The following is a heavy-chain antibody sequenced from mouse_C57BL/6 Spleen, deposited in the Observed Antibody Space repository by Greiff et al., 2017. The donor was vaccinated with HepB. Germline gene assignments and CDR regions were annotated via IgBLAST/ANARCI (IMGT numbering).Heavy chain of an antibody. D-gene: IGHD1-1*01. V-gene: IGHV1-52*01. Sequence: QVQLQQPGAELVRPGSSVKLSCKASGYTFTSYWMHWVKQRPIQGLEWIGNIDPSDSETHYNQKFKDKATLTVDKSSSTAYMQLNSLTSEDSAVYYCARRGDYGSSFDYWGQGTTLTVSS. J-gene: IGHJ2*01. CDR1: GYTFTSYW. CDR3: ARRGDYGSSFDY. CDR2: IDPSDSET.